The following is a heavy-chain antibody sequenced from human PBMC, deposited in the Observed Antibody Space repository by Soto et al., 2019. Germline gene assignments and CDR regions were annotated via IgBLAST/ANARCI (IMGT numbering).Heavy chain of an antibody. V-gene: IGHV5-51*01. D-gene: IGHD3-10*01. CDR2: IYPRDSDT. CDR1: GCTFTDYW. CDR3: ARPNQFITCRGISWFDP. Sequence: PGEALRISWKGSGCTFTDYWIGWGRQMPGKGLEWMGIIYPRDSDTRYSPSFQGQVTISADKSISTAYLQWSSLKASDTAMYYCARPNQFITCRGISWFDPWGQGTLFTVSS. J-gene: IGHJ5*02.